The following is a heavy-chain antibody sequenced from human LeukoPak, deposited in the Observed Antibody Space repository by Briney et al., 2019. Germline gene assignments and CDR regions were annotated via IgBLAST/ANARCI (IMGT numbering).Heavy chain of an antibody. CDR2: INPNSGGT. CDR1: GYTFTGYY. D-gene: IGHD3-22*01. Sequence: ASVKVSCKASGYTFTGYYMHWVRQAPGQGLEWMGRINPNSGGTNYAQKFQGRVTMTRDTSISTAYMELSRLRSDDTAVYYCARGRYDSSPPDSWGQGTLVTVSS. CDR3: ARGRYDSSPPDS. V-gene: IGHV1-2*06. J-gene: IGHJ4*02.